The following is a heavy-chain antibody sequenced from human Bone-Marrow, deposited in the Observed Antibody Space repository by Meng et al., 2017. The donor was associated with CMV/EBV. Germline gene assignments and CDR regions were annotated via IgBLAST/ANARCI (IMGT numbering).Heavy chain of an antibody. J-gene: IGHJ5*02. CDR2: INHSGST. CDR3: AREGRGYCDSSGCSPFSWFDP. Sequence: SQTLSLTCAVYGGSFSGYYWSWIRQPPGKGLEWIGEINHSGSTYYNPSLKSRVTISVDTSKNQFSLKLSSVTAADTAVYYCAREGRGYCDSSGCSPFSWFDPWGRGTLVTVSS. V-gene: IGHV4-34*01. CDR1: GGSFSGYY. D-gene: IGHD2-2*01.